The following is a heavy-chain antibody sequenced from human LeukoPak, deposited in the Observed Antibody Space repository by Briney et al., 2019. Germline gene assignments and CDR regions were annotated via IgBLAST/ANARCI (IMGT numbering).Heavy chain of an antibody. J-gene: IGHJ4*02. D-gene: IGHD1-1*01. Sequence: GGSLRLSCTASGFTFSSYAMTWVRQAPGQGLEWVSSIGGNGRGTYYADSVRGRFSISRDNSENTLFLQMNSLRAEDTALYYCAKESGNSGTWPQNYFDYWGQGSLVTVSS. V-gene: IGHV3-23*01. CDR3: AKESGNSGTWPQNYFDY. CDR2: IGGNGRGT. CDR1: GFTFSSYA.